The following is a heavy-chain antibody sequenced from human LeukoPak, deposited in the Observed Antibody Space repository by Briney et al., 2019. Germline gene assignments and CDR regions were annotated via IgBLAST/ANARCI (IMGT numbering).Heavy chain of an antibody. V-gene: IGHV1-2*02. CDR2: INPNSGGT. CDR3: AREFGDTAMVTPFDY. J-gene: IGHJ4*02. CDR1: GYTFTDYY. D-gene: IGHD5-18*01. Sequence: GASVKVSCKASGYTFTDYYVHWVRQAPGQGLEWMGWINPNSGGTAYAQRFQGRVTMARDTSISTAYMEVSSPTSDDTAVYYCAREFGDTAMVTPFDYWGQGTLVTVSS.